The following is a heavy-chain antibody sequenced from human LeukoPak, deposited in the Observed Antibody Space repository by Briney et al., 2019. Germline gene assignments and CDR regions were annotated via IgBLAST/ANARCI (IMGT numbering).Heavy chain of an antibody. CDR2: FDTQEGET. Sequence: ASVKVSCKISGHTLTELSIHWVRQAPGKGLEWMGGFDTQEGETIFAQNFQGRVTMTTDTSTSTAYMELRSLRSDDTAVYYCARDGPYQLLSNYYYYGMDVWGQGTTVTVSS. D-gene: IGHD2-2*01. J-gene: IGHJ6*02. CDR3: ARDGPYQLLSNYYYYGMDV. CDR1: GHTLTELS. V-gene: IGHV1-24*01.